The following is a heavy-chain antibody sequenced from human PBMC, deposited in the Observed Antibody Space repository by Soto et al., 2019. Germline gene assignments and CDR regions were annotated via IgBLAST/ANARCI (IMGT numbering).Heavy chain of an antibody. CDR1: GGSFTSNNW. CDR3: ASRDPGTSVDY. V-gene: IGHV4-4*02. J-gene: IGHJ4*02. Sequence: SETLSLTCAVSGGSFTSNNWWTWVRQPPGQGLEWIGEIYRTGSTNYSPSLKSRVTISLDKSENQFSLKVTSLTAADTAVYYCASRDPGTSVDYWGQGTLVSVSS. CDR2: IYRTGST. D-gene: IGHD1-7*01.